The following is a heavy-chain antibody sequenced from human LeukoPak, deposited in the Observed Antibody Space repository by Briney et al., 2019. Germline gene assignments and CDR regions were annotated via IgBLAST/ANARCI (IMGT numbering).Heavy chain of an antibody. V-gene: IGHV1-24*01. D-gene: IGHD3-22*01. CDR1: GFTLTELS. CDR3: ALTPNDYYDSSKGFDY. J-gene: IGHJ4*02. CDR2: FDPEDGET. Sequence: GGSLRLSCALSGFTLTELSMHWVRQAPGKGVEWMGGFDPEDGETIYAQKFQGRVTMTEDTSTHTAYMELSSLRSEDTAVYYCALTPNDYYDSSKGFDYWGQGTLVTVSS.